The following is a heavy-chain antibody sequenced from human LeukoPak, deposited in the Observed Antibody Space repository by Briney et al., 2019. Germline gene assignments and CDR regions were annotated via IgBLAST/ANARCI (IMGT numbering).Heavy chain of an antibody. V-gene: IGHV1-46*01. CDR3: ARELTHYYDSSGYPGYYYYYMDV. D-gene: IGHD3-22*01. J-gene: IGHJ6*03. CDR1: GYTFTSYY. CDR2: INPSGGST. Sequence: ASVKVSCTASGYTFTSYYMHWVRQAPGQGLEWMGIINPSGGSTSYAQKFQGRVTMTRDTSTSTVYMELSSLRSEDTAVYYCARELTHYYDSSGYPGYYYYYMDVWGKGTTVTISS.